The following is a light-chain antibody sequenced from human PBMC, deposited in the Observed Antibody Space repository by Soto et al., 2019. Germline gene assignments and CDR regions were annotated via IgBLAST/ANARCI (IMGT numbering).Light chain of an antibody. CDR3: QQRSNGPPT. V-gene: IGKV3-11*01. CDR2: DAS. CDR1: QSVSSY. Sequence: EIVLTKSPATLSLSPGERATLSCRASQSVSSYLAWYQQKPGQAPRLLIYDASNRATGIPARFSGSGSGTDFTLAIRSLEPEDFAVYYCQQRSNGPPTFGQGTRLDIK. J-gene: IGKJ5*01.